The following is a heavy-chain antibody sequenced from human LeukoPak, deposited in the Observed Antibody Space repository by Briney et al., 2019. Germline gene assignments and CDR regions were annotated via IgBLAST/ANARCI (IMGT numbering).Heavy chain of an antibody. V-gene: IGHV4-38-2*02. CDR2: IYHSGST. J-gene: IGHJ5*02. D-gene: IGHD3-22*01. CDR1: AYSISSGYF. CDR3: ARESYTGGYYDSSGYRNWFDP. Sequence: SETLSLTCTVSAYSISSGYFWGWIRQPPGKGLEWIGSIYHSGSTYYNPSLKSRVTISVDTSKNQFSLKLSSVTAADTAVYYCARESYTGGYYDSSGYRNWFDPWGQGTLVTVSS.